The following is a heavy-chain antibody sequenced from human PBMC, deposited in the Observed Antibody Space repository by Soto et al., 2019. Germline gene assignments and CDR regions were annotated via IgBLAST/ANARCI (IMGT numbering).Heavy chain of an antibody. J-gene: IGHJ4*02. CDR3: AKRIWAIAVAGIFDY. D-gene: IGHD6-19*01. Sequence: PGGSLRLSXAASGFTFSSYAMSWVRQAPGRGLEWVSAISGSGGSTYYADSVKGRFTISRDNSKNTLYLQMNSLRAEDTAVYYCAKRIWAIAVAGIFDYWGQGTLVTVSS. CDR2: ISGSGGST. V-gene: IGHV3-23*01. CDR1: GFTFSSYA.